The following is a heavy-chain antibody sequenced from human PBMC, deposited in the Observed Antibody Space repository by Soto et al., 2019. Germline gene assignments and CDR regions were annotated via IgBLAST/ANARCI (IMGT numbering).Heavy chain of an antibody. CDR3: VTLYARDPNSSEAFDI. V-gene: IGHV3-20*01. CDR2: INWNGGST. D-gene: IGHD3-16*01. Sequence: GGSLRLSCAASGFTFDDYGMSWVRQAPGKGLEWVSGINWNGGSTGYADSVKGRFTISRDNAKNSLYLQMNSLRAEDTALYHCVTLYARDPNSSEAFDIWGQGTMVTVSS. CDR1: GFTFDDYG. J-gene: IGHJ3*02.